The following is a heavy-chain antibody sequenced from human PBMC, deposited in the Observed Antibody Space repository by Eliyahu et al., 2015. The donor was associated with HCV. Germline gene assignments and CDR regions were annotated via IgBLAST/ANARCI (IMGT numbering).Heavy chain of an antibody. CDR3: ARLSRYSRNGMDV. V-gene: IGHV4-34*01. CDR1: GGSFSGYY. Sequence: QVQLQQWGAGLLKPSETLSLTCAVYGGSFSGYYWSWIRQPPGKGLEWIGEINHSGSTNYNPSLKSRVTISVDTSKNQFSLKLSSVTAADTAVYYCARLSRYSRNGMDVWGQGTTVTVSS. D-gene: IGHD5-12*01. CDR2: INHSGST. J-gene: IGHJ6*02.